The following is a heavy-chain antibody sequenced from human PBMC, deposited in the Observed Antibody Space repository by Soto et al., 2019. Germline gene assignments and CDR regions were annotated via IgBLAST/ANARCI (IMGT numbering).Heavy chain of an antibody. CDR1: GGSFSGYY. Sequence: QVQLQQWGAGLLKPSETLSLTCAVYGGSFSGYYWSWIHQPQGKGLEWIGEINHSGSTNYNPSLKSRVTISVDTSKTQFSLKLSSVTAADTTVYYCARGAREGYSPFDYWGQGTLVTVSS. V-gene: IGHV4-34*01. CDR2: INHSGST. D-gene: IGHD4-4*01. J-gene: IGHJ4*02. CDR3: ARGAREGYSPFDY.